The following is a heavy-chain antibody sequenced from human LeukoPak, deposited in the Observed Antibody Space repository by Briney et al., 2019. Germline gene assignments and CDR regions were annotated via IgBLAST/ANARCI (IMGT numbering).Heavy chain of an antibody. V-gene: IGHV3-23*01. CDR2: ISGSGGST. CDR1: GFTFSSYA. D-gene: IGHD5-12*01. Sequence: PGGSLRLSCAASGFTFSSYAMSWVRQAPGKGLEWVSAISGSGGSTYYADSVKGRFTTSRDNSKNTLYLQMNSLRAEDTAVYYCAKDKWLQLGRIFDYWGQGTLVTVSS. CDR3: AKDKWLQLGRIFDY. J-gene: IGHJ4*02.